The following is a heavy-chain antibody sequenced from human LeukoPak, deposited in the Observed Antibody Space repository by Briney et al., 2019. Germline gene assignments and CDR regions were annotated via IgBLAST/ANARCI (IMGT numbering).Heavy chain of an antibody. J-gene: IGHJ3*02. D-gene: IGHD3-16*02. Sequence: ASVKVSCKASGGTFSSYAISWVRQAPGQGLEWMGGIIPIFGTANYAQKFQGRVTITTDESTSTAYMALSSLRSEDTAVYYCARDSGVWGSYRTSAFDIWGQGTMVTVSS. V-gene: IGHV1-69*05. CDR2: IIPIFGTA. CDR1: GGTFSSYA. CDR3: ARDSGVWGSYRTSAFDI.